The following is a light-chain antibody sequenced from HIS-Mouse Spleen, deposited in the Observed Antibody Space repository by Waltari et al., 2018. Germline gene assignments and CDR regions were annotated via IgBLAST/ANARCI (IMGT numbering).Light chain of an antibody. CDR3: QQSYSTPMYT. CDR1: QSISSY. J-gene: IGKJ2*01. Sequence: DIQVTQSPSSLSASAGDRVTITCRASQSISSYLNWYQQKPGKAPKLLIYAASSLQSGVPSRFSGSGSGTDFTLTISSLQPEDFATYYCQQSYSTPMYTFGQGTKLEIK. V-gene: IGKV1-39*01. CDR2: AAS.